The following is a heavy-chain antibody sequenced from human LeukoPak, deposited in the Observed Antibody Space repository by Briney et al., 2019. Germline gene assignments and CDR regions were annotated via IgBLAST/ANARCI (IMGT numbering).Heavy chain of an antibody. V-gene: IGHV3-9*01. D-gene: IGHD5-18*01. J-gene: IGHJ4*02. Sequence: PGRSLRLSCAASGFTFDDYAMHWVRQAPGKGLEWVSGISWSIGSIGYADSVKGRFTISRDNAKNSLYLQMNSLRAEDTALYYCAKGSQLWLTYFFDYWGQGTLVTVSS. CDR2: ISWSIGSI. CDR3: AKGSQLWLTYFFDY. CDR1: GFTFDDYA.